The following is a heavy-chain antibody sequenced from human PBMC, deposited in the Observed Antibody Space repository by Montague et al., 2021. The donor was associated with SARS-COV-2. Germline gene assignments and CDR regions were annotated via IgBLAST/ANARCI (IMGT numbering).Heavy chain of an antibody. CDR2: ISTSAYTT. CDR1: GFTFSNYD. Sequence: SLRLSCAASGFTFSNYDMNWVRQAPGKGPEWISYISTSAYTTSYAGSVKGRFTISRDNGKNSLYLQMNSLRVEDTDVYYCTRDYRSIFGDGLDIWGQGTKIAISS. CDR3: TRDYRSIFGDGLDI. D-gene: IGHD3-16*02. J-gene: IGHJ3*02. V-gene: IGHV3-48*03.